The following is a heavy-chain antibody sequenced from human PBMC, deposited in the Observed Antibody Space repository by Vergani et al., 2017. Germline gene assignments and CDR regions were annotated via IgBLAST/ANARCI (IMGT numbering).Heavy chain of an antibody. CDR1: GFTFSNAW. D-gene: IGHD4-17*01. J-gene: IGHJ4*02. Sequence: EVQLVESGGGLVQPGRSLRLSCAASGFTFSNAWMSWVRQAPGKGLEWVGRIKSKTDGGTTDYAAPVKGRFTISRDNSKNTLYLQMNSLRVEDTAVYYCARDRYGDSWDWGQGTLVTVSS. CDR2: IKSKTDGGTT. V-gene: IGHV3-15*01. CDR3: ARDRYGDSWD.